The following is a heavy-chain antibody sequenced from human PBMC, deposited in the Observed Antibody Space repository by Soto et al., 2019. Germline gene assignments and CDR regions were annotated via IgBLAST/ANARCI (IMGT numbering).Heavy chain of an antibody. CDR2: ISSSSSTI. J-gene: IGHJ4*02. CDR1: GFTFSSYS. Sequence: EVQLVESGGGLVQPGGSLRLSCAASGFTFSSYSMNWVRQAPGTGLEWVSYISSSSSTIYYADSVKGRFTISRDNAKNSLYLQMNCLRDEDTAVYYCARVFYSVAGTGGLDYWGQGTLVTVSS. D-gene: IGHD6-19*01. CDR3: ARVFYSVAGTGGLDY. V-gene: IGHV3-48*02.